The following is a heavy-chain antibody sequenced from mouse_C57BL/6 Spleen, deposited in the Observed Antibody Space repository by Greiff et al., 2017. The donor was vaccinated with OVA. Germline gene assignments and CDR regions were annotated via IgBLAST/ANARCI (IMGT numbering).Heavy chain of an antibody. Sequence: VQLQQPGAELVKPGASVKLSCKASGYTFTSYWMQWVKQRPGQGLEWIGQIDPSDSYTNYTQKFKGKATLTVDTSSSTAYMQLSSLTSEDSAVYYCARDERTDYWGQGTTLTVSS. CDR2: IDPSDSYT. CDR3: ARDERTDY. CDR1: GYTFTSYW. J-gene: IGHJ2*01. V-gene: IGHV1-50*01.